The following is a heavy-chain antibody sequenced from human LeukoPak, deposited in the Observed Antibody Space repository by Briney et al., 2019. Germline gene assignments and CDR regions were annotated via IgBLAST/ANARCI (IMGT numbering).Heavy chain of an antibody. CDR1: GITFSTSV. J-gene: IGHJ4*02. D-gene: IGHD1/OR15-1a*01. V-gene: IGHV3-64*01. CDR2: ISDNGVGT. Sequence: GGSLRLSCEVSGITFSTSVMHWVRQGPGKGLEYVSGISDNGVGTYYASSVKGRFTISRDDSKNTLYLQMNSLKTEDTAVYYCTTDRLEQSYWGQGTLVTVSS. CDR3: TTDRLEQSY.